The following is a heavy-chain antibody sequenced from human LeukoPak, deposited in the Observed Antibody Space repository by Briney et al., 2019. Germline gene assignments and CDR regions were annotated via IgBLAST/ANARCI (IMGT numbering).Heavy chain of an antibody. V-gene: IGHV3-23*01. CDR1: GFTFSSYV. D-gene: IGHD3-16*02. CDR2: ITGSGDKT. CDR3: ARRRLGELSFDY. Sequence: GGSLRLSYAASGFTFSSYVINWVRQAPGKGLEWVSGITGSGDKTYYADSVKGRFTISRDNSKNTLYLQMNSLRAEDTAVYYCARRRLGELSFDYWGQGTLVTVSS. J-gene: IGHJ4*02.